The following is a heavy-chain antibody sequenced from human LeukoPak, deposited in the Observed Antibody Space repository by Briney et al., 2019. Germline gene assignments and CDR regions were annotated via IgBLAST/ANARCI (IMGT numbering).Heavy chain of an antibody. Sequence: GGSLRLSCAASGITFSTYWMHWVRQAPGKGLVWVSRINSDGSTTSYVDSVEGRFTISRDNAKNTLYLQMNSLRAEDAAVYYCARAGTVVDYDPSDAFDVWGQGTMVTVSS. CDR3: ARAGTVVDYDPSDAFDV. CDR2: INSDGSTT. CDR1: GITFSTYW. J-gene: IGHJ3*01. V-gene: IGHV3-74*01. D-gene: IGHD3-22*01.